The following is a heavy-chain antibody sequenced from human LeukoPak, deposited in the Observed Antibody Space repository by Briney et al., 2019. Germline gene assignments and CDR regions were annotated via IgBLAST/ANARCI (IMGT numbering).Heavy chain of an antibody. D-gene: IGHD6-13*01. Sequence: GGSLRLSCAASGFTFSSYWMSWIRQAPGKGLEWVSGISWNSGSIGYADSVKGRFTISRDNSKNTLYLQMNSLRAEDTAVYYCAKDRHPAHAPYSSSWYFDYWGQGTLVTVSS. CDR2: ISWNSGSI. V-gene: IGHV3-23*01. CDR1: GFTFSSYW. CDR3: AKDRHPAHAPYSSSWYFDY. J-gene: IGHJ4*02.